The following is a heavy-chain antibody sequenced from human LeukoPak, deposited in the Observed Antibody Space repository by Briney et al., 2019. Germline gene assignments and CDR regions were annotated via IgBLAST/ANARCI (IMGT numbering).Heavy chain of an antibody. V-gene: IGHV3-30*04. CDR1: GFTFSSYT. CDR3: ARGVPLDI. CDR2: ISFDGGST. Sequence: GGSLRLSCAASGFTFSSYTMHWVRQAPGKGLEWVALISFDGGSTYSADSVRGRFTISRDNSKNTLYLQMNSLRAEDTAVYYCARGVPLDIWGQGTMVTVSS. J-gene: IGHJ3*02.